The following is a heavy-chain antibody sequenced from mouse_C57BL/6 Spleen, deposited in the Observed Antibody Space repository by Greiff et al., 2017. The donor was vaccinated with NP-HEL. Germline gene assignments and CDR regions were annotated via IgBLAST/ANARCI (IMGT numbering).Heavy chain of an antibody. D-gene: IGHD2-4*01. CDR3: ERGGDYDALYYFDY. CDR1: GFTFSDYG. V-gene: IGHV5-17*01. J-gene: IGHJ2*01. Sequence: EVMLVESGGGLVKPGGSLKLSCAASGFTFSDYGMHWVRQAPEKGLEWVAYISSGSSTIYYADTVKGRFTISRDNAKNTLFLQMTSLRSEDTSMYYCERGGDYDALYYFDYWGQGTTLTVSS. CDR2: ISSGSSTI.